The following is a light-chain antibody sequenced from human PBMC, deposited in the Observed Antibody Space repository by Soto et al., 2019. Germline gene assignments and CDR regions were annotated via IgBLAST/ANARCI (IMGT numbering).Light chain of an antibody. CDR3: SSYTSSSTSVV. CDR1: SSDVGGYNY. Sequence: QSALTQPASVSGSPGQSITISCTGNSSDVGGYNYVSWYQQHPGKAPKLMIYEVSNRPSGVSNRFSGSKSGNTASLTISGLQAEDEADYYCSSYTSSSTSVVFGGGTKVTVL. J-gene: IGLJ2*01. CDR2: EVS. V-gene: IGLV2-14*01.